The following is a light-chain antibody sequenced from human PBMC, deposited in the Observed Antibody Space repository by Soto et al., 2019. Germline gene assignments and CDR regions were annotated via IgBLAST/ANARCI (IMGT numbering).Light chain of an antibody. V-gene: IGKV1-39*01. J-gene: IGKJ2*01. CDR1: QSIGTY. Sequence: DIQMTQSPSSLSASVGDRVTITCRASQSIGTYLNWYLQKPGKAPQLLIHAASSLQTGVPSRFSGSGSGTEFTLTISILQPEDFASFYCQQSFSTPPTFGQGTKLAIK. CDR3: QQSFSTPPT. CDR2: AAS.